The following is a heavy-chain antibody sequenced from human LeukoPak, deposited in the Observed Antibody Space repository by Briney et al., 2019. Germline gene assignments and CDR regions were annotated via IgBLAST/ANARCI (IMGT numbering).Heavy chain of an antibody. CDR3: ARDAGGIAVALTLGSQNYFDY. CDR2: ISYDGSNK. V-gene: IGHV3-30-3*01. Sequence: PGGSLRLSCAASGFTFSGYPIHWVRQAPGKGLEWVAVISYDGSNKYYADSVKGRFTISRDNAKNSLYLQMNSLRAEDTAVYYCARDAGGIAVALTLGSQNYFDYWGQGTLVTVSS. CDR1: GFTFSGYP. J-gene: IGHJ4*02. D-gene: IGHD6-19*01.